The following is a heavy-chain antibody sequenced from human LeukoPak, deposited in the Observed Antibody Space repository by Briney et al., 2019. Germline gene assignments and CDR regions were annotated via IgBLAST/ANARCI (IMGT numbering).Heavy chain of an antibody. CDR3: AKDRVGATKSSGDY. Sequence: GGSLRLSCAASGFTFSSYAMSWVRQAPGKGLEWVSAISGSGGSTYYADSVKGRFTISRDNSKNTLYLQMNSLRAENTAVYYCAKDRVGATKSSGDYWGQGTLVTVSS. V-gene: IGHV3-23*01. J-gene: IGHJ4*02. CDR2: ISGSGGST. D-gene: IGHD1-26*01. CDR1: GFTFSSYA.